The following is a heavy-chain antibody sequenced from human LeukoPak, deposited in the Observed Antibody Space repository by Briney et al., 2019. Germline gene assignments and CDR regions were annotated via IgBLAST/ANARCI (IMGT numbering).Heavy chain of an antibody. CDR3: AKGYYSSGWYFGH. V-gene: IGHV3-23*01. CDR2: ISGSGGGT. Sequence: GGSLRLSCAASGFTFSSYAMSWVRQAPGKGLEWVPTISGSGGGTYYADSVKGRFTISRDNSKNTLYVQMNSLRAEDTAVYYCAKGYYSSGWYFGHWGQGTLVTVSS. J-gene: IGHJ1*01. CDR1: GFTFSSYA. D-gene: IGHD6-19*01.